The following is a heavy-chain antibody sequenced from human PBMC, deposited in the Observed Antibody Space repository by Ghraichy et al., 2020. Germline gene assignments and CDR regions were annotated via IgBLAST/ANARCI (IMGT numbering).Heavy chain of an antibody. CDR3: ARGGFGELSNYYYGMDV. Sequence: APVKVSCKASGYTFTGYYMHWVRQAPGQGLEWMGWINPNSGGTNYAQKFQGRVTMTRDTSISTAYMELSRLRSDDTAVYYCARGGFGELSNYYYGMDVWGQGTTVTVSS. J-gene: IGHJ6*02. V-gene: IGHV1-2*02. CDR2: INPNSGGT. D-gene: IGHD3-10*01. CDR1: GYTFTGYY.